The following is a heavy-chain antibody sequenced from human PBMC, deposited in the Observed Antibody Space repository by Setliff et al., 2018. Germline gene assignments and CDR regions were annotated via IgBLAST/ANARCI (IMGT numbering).Heavy chain of an antibody. CDR3: AASGAVVPAAKGESTLEGRVVVGAFTMIDSPNPLQSPP. Sequence: GASVQVSCKASGYTFTSHGISWVRQAPGQGLEWMGWISPYNGNKKYAQKVQGRVTMTTETSTTTAYMELRSLRSGGTAGYYCAASGAVVPAAKGESTLEGRVVVGAFTMIDSPNPLQSPPWG. CDR1: GYTFTSHG. V-gene: IGHV1-18*01. CDR2: ISPYNGNK. D-gene: IGHD2-2*01. J-gene: IGHJ5*02.